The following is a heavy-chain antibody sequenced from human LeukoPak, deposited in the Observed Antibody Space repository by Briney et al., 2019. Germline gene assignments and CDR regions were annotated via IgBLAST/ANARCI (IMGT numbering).Heavy chain of an antibody. CDR2: IWYGGSNK. D-gene: IGHD3-22*01. J-gene: IGHJ4*02. V-gene: IGHV3-33*06. CDR3: AKVTDGSGYFPSDY. CDR1: GFTFSSYA. Sequence: TGGSLRLSCAASGFTFSSYAMHWVRQAPGKGLEWVAVIWYGGSNKYYADSVKGRSTISRDNSKNTLYLQMNSLRADDTAVYYCAKVTDGSGYFPSDYWGQGTLVTVSS.